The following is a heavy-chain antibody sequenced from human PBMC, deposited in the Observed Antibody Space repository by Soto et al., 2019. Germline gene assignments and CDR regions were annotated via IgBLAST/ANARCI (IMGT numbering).Heavy chain of an antibody. CDR1: GGSITSSSYY. J-gene: IGHJ4*02. CDR2: IYYSGST. Sequence: SETLSLTCTVSGGSITSSSYYWGWIRQPPGKGLEWIGSIYYSGSTYYNASLNSRVTISVDTSKHQFSLKLSSVTAADTAVYYCARRPPYYFDSWGPGTLVTVSS. V-gene: IGHV4-39*01. CDR3: ARRPPYYFDS.